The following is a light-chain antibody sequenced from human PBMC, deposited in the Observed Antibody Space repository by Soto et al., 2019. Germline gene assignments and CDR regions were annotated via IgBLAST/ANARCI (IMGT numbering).Light chain of an antibody. CDR1: MRDVGAYNL. CDR3: SAYTARSPLV. V-gene: IGLV2-14*01. J-gene: IGLJ3*02. CDR2: EVR. Sequence: QSALTQPASVSGSAGQSITISCSGTMRDVGAYNLVSWYQQHPGTAPKLIIYEVRNRPSGISSRFSGSRSGNTASLTISGLRSEDEGDYYCSAYTARSPLVFGGGTKLTVL.